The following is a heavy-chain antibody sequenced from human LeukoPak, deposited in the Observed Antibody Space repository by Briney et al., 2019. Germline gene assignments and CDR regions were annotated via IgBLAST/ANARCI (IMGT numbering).Heavy chain of an antibody. CDR3: ARNLRYCSSTSCYLYYYGMDV. Sequence: PSEALALTFGVYGGSFRGYYGSWIRQPPGEGLEWIGEINHSGSTNYNPSLKSRATISVDTSKNQFSLKLSSVTAADTAVYYCARNLRYCSSTSCYLYYYGMDVWGKGTTVTVSS. CDR2: INHSGST. J-gene: IGHJ6*04. V-gene: IGHV4-34*01. D-gene: IGHD2-2*01. CDR1: GGSFRGYY.